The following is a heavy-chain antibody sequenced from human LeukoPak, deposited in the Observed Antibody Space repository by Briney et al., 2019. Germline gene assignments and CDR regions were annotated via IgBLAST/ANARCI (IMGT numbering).Heavy chain of an antibody. CDR1: GFTFTTYW. D-gene: IGHD1-1*01. Sequence: GGSLRLSCAPSGFTFTTYWMGWVRQSPVKGLEWVASIKQGGSEKHYVDSVKGRFTISRDNAQNSLYLQMNSLRAEDTAVYYCASLAAYNPGCWGQGTLVTVSS. J-gene: IGHJ4*02. CDR3: ASLAAYNPGC. CDR2: IKQGGSEK. V-gene: IGHV3-7*01.